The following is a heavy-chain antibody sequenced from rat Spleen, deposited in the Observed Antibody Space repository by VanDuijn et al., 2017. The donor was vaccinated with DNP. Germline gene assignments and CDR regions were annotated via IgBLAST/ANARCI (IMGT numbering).Heavy chain of an antibody. D-gene: IGHD3-4*01. J-gene: IGHJ2*01. CDR2: ISTGGDDT. Sequence: EVQLAESGGGLVQPGRSLKLSCAASGFTFSDYYMAWVRQAPTKGLAWVASISTGGDDTYYRDSVKGRFTISRDNAKNTQYLQMDSLRSEDTATYYCARGGNLFDYWGQGVMVTVSS. CDR3: ARGGNLFDY. CDR1: GFTFSDYY. V-gene: IGHV5S13*01.